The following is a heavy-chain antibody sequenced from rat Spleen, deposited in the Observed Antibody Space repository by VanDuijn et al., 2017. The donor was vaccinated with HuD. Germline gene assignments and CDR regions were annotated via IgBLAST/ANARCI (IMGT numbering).Heavy chain of an antibody. CDR1: GFNFNDYW. V-gene: IGHV5-31*01. CDR3: ARHFFNYRPDYFDY. D-gene: IGHD1-8*01. J-gene: IGHJ2*01. Sequence: EVKLVESGGGLVQPGRSLKLSCAASGFNFNDYWMGWVRQAPGKGLEWIACISDTGGNTYYLDSVKGRFTISRDNAKSTLYLQMNSLRSEDTATYYCARHFFNYRPDYFDYWGQGVMVTVSS. CDR2: ISDTGGNT.